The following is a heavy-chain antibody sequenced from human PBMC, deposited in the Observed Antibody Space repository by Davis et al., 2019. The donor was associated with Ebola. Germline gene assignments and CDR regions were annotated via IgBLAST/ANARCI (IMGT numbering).Heavy chain of an antibody. CDR3: ARSGLSFGVVKYHYGMDA. V-gene: IGHV3-30*03. CDR2: ISHDGSNK. CDR1: GFTFSSYG. J-gene: IGHJ6*04. Sequence: GESLKISCAASGFTFSSYGMQWVRQAPGKGLEWVAVISHDGSNKYYAGSVKGRFTISRDNSKNTLYLQMNSLRGEDTAVYYCARSGLSFGVVKYHYGMDAWGKGTTVTVSS. D-gene: IGHD3-3*01.